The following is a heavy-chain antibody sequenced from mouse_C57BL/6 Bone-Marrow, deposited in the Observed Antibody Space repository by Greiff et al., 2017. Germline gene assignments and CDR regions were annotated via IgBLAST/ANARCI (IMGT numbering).Heavy chain of an antibody. Sequence: QVHVKQPGAELVKPGASVKLSCKASGYTFTSYWMHWVKQRPGQGLEWIGMIHPNSGSTNYNEKFKSKATLTVDKSSSTAYMQLSSLTSEDSAVYYCARDYGSSSLDYWGQGTTLTVSS. D-gene: IGHD1-1*01. J-gene: IGHJ2*01. CDR1: GYTFTSYW. CDR2: IHPNSGST. CDR3: ARDYGSSSLDY. V-gene: IGHV1-64*01.